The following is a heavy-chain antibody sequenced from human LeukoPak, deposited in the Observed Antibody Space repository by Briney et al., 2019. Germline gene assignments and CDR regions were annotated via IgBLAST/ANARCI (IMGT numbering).Heavy chain of an antibody. CDR2: IYTSGST. Sequence: SETLSLTCTASGGSISSGSYYWSWIRQPAGKGPEWIGRIYTSGSTNYNPSLKSRVTISVDTSKNQFSLKLSSVTAADTAVYYCARNKAVSGTKYFDYWGQGTLVTVSS. J-gene: IGHJ4*02. CDR3: ARNKAVSGTKYFDY. D-gene: IGHD6-19*01. V-gene: IGHV4-61*02. CDR1: GGSISSGSYY.